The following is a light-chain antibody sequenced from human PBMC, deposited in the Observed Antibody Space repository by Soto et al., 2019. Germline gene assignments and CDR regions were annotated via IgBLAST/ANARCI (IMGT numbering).Light chain of an antibody. CDR2: DST. Sequence: ETVITQSPVTLSVSPGDTATLPCRASQRVRSHLAWYPQTPGQAPRLLIYDSTNREAGIPARFSGSRAGTECTLPISSLQSEDVEVDYCPQYNNWPQTFGQGTKVDIK. J-gene: IGKJ1*01. CDR3: PQYNNWPQT. V-gene: IGKV3D-15*01. CDR1: QRVRSH.